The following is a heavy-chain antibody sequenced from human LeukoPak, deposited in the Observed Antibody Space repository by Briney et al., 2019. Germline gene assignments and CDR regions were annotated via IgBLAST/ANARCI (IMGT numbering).Heavy chain of an antibody. Sequence: PGGSLRLSCAASGFIFDDYAMNWVRQAPGKGLEWVSYISSSSSTKYYADSVKGRFTISRDNAKNSLYLQMNSLRAEDTTVYYCARGWFGDSPYYSDYWGQGTLVTVSS. D-gene: IGHD3-10*01. CDR2: ISSSSSTK. J-gene: IGHJ4*02. V-gene: IGHV3-48*01. CDR1: GFIFDDYA. CDR3: ARGWFGDSPYYSDY.